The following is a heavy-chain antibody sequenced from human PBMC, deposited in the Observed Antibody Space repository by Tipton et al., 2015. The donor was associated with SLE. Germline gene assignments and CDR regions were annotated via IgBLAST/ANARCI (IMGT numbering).Heavy chain of an antibody. CDR1: GYSISSGHY. J-gene: IGHJ4*02. V-gene: IGHV4-38-2*01. D-gene: IGHD3-22*01. CDR3: ARHDYDDNGYYMHYFDY. CDR2: ISHSGNA. Sequence: TLSLTCAVSGYSISSGHYWGWIRQTPGEGLEWLGSISHSGNAYYNPSLKSRVSMSIDPSKNQVFLRLSSVTAADAAVYYCARHDYDDNGYYMHYFDYWGQGTLVTVSS.